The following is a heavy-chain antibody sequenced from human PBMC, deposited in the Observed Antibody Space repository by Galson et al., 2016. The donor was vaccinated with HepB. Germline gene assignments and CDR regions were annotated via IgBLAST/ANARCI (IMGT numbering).Heavy chain of an antibody. J-gene: IGHJ6*02. CDR3: AGFSFGEADRGGRDDYYYGMDV. CDR2: ISGSGGRT. CDR1: GFTFSSYA. Sequence: SLRLSCAASGFTFSSYAMSWVRQAPGKGLEWVSVISGSGGRTNYADSVKGRFTISRDNSKNTLYLQMHSLTAEDTAVYYCAGFSFGEADRGGRDDYYYGMDVWGQGTTVTVSS. D-gene: IGHD3-10*01. V-gene: IGHV3-23*01.